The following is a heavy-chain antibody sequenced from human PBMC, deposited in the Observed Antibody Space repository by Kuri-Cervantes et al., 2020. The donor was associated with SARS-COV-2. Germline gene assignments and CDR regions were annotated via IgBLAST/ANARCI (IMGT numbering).Heavy chain of an antibody. CDR1: GFTFSSYW. CDR3: AREGAEVGYCSN. Sequence: GGSLRLSCAASGFTFSSYWMHWVRQAPGKGLVWVSRINSDGSSTSYADSVKGRFTISRDNAKNTLYLQMNSLRAEDTAVYYCAREGAEVGYCSNWGQGTLVTVSS. J-gene: IGHJ4*02. D-gene: IGHD2-2*01. V-gene: IGHV3-74*01. CDR2: INSDGSST.